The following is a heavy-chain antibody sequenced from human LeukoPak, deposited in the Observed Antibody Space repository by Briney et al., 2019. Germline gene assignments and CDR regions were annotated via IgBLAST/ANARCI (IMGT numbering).Heavy chain of an antibody. J-gene: IGHJ4*02. V-gene: IGHV3-43*01. CDR2: ISWDGGST. Sequence: PGGSLRLSCAASGFTFDDYTMHWVRQAPGKGLEWVSLISWDGGSTYYADSVKGRFTISRDNAKNSLYLQMNSLRAEDTAVYYCARDPLAAGTGLFDYWGQGTLVTVSS. D-gene: IGHD6-13*01. CDR3: ARDPLAAGTGLFDY. CDR1: GFTFDDYT.